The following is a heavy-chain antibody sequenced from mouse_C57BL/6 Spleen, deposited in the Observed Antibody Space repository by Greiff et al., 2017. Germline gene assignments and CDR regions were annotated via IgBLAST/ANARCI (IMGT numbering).Heavy chain of an antibody. CDR3: TYYGYGYAMDY. CDR1: GFNIKDDY. D-gene: IGHD2-2*01. J-gene: IGHJ4*01. V-gene: IGHV14-4*01. CDR2: IDPENGDT. Sequence: DVKLQESGAELVRPGASVKLSCTASGFNIKDDYMHWVKQRPEQGLEWIGWIDPENGDTEYASKFQGKATITADTSSNTAYLQLSSLTSEDTAVYYCTYYGYGYAMDYWGQGTSVTVSS.